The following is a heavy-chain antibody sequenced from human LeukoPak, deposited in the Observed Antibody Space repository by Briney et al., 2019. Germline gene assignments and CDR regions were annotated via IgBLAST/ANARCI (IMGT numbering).Heavy chain of an antibody. CDR2: ISSSSSYI. V-gene: IGHV3-21*01. Sequence: GGSLRLSCAASGFTFSSYSMNWVRQAPGKGLEWVSSISSSSSYIYYADSVKGRFTISRDNAKNSLYLQMNSLRAEDTAVYYCASYYDFWSGSRTLGYWGQGTLVTVSS. CDR1: GFTFSSYS. CDR3: ASYYDFWSGSRTLGY. D-gene: IGHD3-3*01. J-gene: IGHJ4*02.